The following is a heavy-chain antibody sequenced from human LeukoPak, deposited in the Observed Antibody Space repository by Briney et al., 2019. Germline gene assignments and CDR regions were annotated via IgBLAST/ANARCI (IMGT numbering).Heavy chain of an antibody. J-gene: IGHJ4*02. CDR1: EFIFNSYT. Sequence: GGSLRLSCAASEFIFNSYTMSWVRQAPGKGLEWVSSISGSGGSTYYADSVKGRFTISRDNSMNTLYLQMNSLRAEDTAVYYCAKARLSVRFLEWLLYFDYWGQGTLVTVSS. V-gene: IGHV3-23*01. CDR2: ISGSGGST. CDR3: AKARLSVRFLEWLLYFDY. D-gene: IGHD3-3*01.